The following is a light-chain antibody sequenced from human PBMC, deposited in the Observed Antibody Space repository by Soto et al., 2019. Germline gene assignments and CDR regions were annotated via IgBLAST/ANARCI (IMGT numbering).Light chain of an antibody. CDR2: GAS. V-gene: IGKV3-20*01. CDR1: QSVDTTF. J-gene: IGKJ1*01. Sequence: EIVLTQSPGSLSLSPGQRATLSCRASQSVDTTFFAWYQKKPGQAPRLLIQGASKRATGSPDWFSGSGSGTDFTLIISRLEPEDFAVYYCQQYMSSVTFGQGTKVEIK. CDR3: QQYMSSVT.